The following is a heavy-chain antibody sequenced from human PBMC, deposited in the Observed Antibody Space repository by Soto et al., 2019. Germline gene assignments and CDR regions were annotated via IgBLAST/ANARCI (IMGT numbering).Heavy chain of an antibody. V-gene: IGHV4-59*08. CDR1: GGTISSSY. D-gene: IGHD2-21*02. CDR3: ARYAVVTATWDY. Sequence: SETLSLTCTVSGGTISSSYWSWIRQPPGKGLEWIGYIYYSGSTNYNPSLKSRVTISVDTSKNQFSLKLSSVTAADTAVYYCARYAVVTATWDYWGQGTLVTVSS. J-gene: IGHJ4*02. CDR2: IYYSGST.